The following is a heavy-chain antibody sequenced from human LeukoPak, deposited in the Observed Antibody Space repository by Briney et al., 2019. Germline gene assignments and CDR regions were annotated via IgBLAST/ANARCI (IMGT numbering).Heavy chain of an antibody. Sequence: SETLSLTCTVSNGSISSSAYYWGWVRQSPGKGLQWIGSVYFSGITYYNESLKSRLTISVDTSKNQFSLKLSSVTAADTAVYYCASGIRYCSSTSCYYFDYWGQGTLVTVSS. J-gene: IGHJ4*02. CDR2: VYFSGIT. CDR3: ASGIRYCSSTSCYYFDY. D-gene: IGHD2-2*01. V-gene: IGHV4-39*01. CDR1: NGSISSSAYY.